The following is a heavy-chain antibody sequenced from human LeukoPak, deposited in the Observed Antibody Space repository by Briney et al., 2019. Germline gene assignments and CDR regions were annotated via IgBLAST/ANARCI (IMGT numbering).Heavy chain of an antibody. CDR1: GFTFSNAW. CDR3: TTDSGGYCSSTSCYPIYYYYYYMDV. V-gene: IGHV3-15*01. J-gene: IGHJ6*03. D-gene: IGHD2-2*01. CDR2: IKSKTDGGTT. Sequence: GGSLRLSCAASGFTFSNAWMSWVRQAPGKGLEWVGRIKSKTDGGTTDYAAPVKGRFTISRDDSKNTLYLQMNSLKTEDTAAYYCTTDSGGYCSSTSCYPIYYYYYYMDVWGKGTTVTVSS.